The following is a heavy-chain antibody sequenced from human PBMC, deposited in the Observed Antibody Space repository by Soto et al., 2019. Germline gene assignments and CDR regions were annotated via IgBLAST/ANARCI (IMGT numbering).Heavy chain of an antibody. CDR1: GFNFGYYG. J-gene: IGHJ1*01. Sequence: QVQLVESGGGVVQPGRPLRLSCEASGFNFGYYGMHWVRQAPGKGLEWVAIISYDGKDKYYTDSVKGRFTISRDNSKNTLYLQMNSLKPEDTAVYYCAKNRIVGYCSTNRCYVPQHCGQGTLVTVSS. V-gene: IGHV3-30*18. D-gene: IGHD1-26*01. CDR3: AKNRIVGYCSTNRCYVPQH. CDR2: ISYDGKDK.